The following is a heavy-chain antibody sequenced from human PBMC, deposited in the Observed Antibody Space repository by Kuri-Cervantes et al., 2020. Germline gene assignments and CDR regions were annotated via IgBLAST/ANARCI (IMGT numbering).Heavy chain of an antibody. D-gene: IGHD2-2*01. CDR2: ISGSGGST. V-gene: IGHV3-23*01. J-gene: IGHJ4*02. CDR1: GFTFSSYA. Sequence: GESLKISCAASGFTFSSYAMSWVRQAPGKGLEWVSAISGSGGSTYYADSVKGRFTTSRDNSKNTLYLQMTSLRAEDTAVYYCARGMYCSSTSCSFDYWGQGTLVTVSS. CDR3: ARGMYCSSTSCSFDY.